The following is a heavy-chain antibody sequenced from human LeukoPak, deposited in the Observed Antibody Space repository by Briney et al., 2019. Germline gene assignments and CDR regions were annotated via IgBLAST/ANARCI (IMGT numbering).Heavy chain of an antibody. CDR1: GGSFSGYY. Sequence: KPSETLSLTCAVYGGSFSGYYWSWIRQPPGKGLEWIGEINHSGSTNYNPSLKSRVTISVDTSKNQFSLKLSSVTAADTAVYYCARWALWRQPGKYYYYYYGVDVWGQGTTVTVSS. J-gene: IGHJ6*02. V-gene: IGHV4-34*01. D-gene: IGHD3-3*01. CDR2: INHSGST. CDR3: ARWALWRQPGKYYYYYYGVDV.